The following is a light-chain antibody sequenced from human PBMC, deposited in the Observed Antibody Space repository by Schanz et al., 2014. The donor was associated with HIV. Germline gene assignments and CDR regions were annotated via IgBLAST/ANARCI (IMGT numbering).Light chain of an antibody. V-gene: IGLV2-8*01. J-gene: IGLJ3*02. CDR1: SNDIGSYNY. CDR2: EVT. CDR3: SSYAGTNNLWV. Sequence: QSVLTQPPSASGSPGQSVTISCIGTSNDIGSYNYVSWYQQHPGKAPKLMIYEVTKRPLGVPNRFSGSKSGNTASLTVSGLQAEDEADYYCSSYAGTNNLWVFGGGTKLTVL.